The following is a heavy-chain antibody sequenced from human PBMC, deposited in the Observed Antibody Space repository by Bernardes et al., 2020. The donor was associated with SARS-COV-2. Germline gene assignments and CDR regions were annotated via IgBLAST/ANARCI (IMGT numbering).Heavy chain of an antibody. CDR3: ARRGSGGIWCDP. D-gene: IGHD3-10*01. Sequence: ASVKVSCKASGYTFRGYFIYWVRQAPGQGLEWMGRINPSSGETYYSQKFQGRVTMTSDTSISTAYLELSTLTSDDTARYYCARRGSGGIWCDPWGQGTLATVSS. CDR1: GYTFRGYF. CDR2: INPSSGET. V-gene: IGHV1-2*06. J-gene: IGHJ5*02.